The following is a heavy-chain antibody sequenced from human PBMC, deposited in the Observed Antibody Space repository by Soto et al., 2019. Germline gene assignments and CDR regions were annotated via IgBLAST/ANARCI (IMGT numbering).Heavy chain of an antibody. D-gene: IGHD2-2*02. CDR3: ARHRYCSSTSCYKYYYYGMDV. V-gene: IGHV5-51*01. CDR1: GYSFTGYW. Sequence: GESLKISCKGSGYSFTGYWIGWVRQMPGKGLEWMGIIYPGDSDTRYSPSFQGQVTISADKSISTAYLQWSSLKASDTAMYYCARHRYCSSTSCYKYYYYGMDVWGQGTTVTVSS. CDR2: IYPGDSDT. J-gene: IGHJ6*02.